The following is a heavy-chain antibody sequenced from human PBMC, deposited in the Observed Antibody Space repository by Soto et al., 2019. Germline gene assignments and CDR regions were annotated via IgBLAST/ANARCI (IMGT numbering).Heavy chain of an antibody. D-gene: IGHD1-1*01. V-gene: IGHV1-24*01. Sequence: QVQLLQSGAEVKKPGASVKVSCKVSGHTLTELSMHWVRQAPGRGLEWIGGFDPEDGETIFAQKFQGRVTMTEDTSTDSTYMELTSLRSEDTAVYYWAAGGTRWLHSPFDFWGQGTLVTISS. CDR3: AAGGTRWLHSPFDF. CDR1: GHTLTELS. J-gene: IGHJ4*02. CDR2: FDPEDGET.